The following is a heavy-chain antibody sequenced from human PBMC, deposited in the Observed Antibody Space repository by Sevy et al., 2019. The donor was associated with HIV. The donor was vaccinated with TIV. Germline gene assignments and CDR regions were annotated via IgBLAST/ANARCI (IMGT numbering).Heavy chain of an antibody. J-gene: IGHJ6*02. V-gene: IGHV3-48*02. CDR2: ISSSSSTI. Sequence: GGSLRLSCAASGFTFSSYSMNWVRQAPGKGLEWVSYISSSSSTIYYADSVKGRFTISRDNAKNSLYLQMNSLRDEDTAVYYWARDKPVWVVVAALHGMDVWGQGTTVTVSS. D-gene: IGHD2-15*01. CDR3: ARDKPVWVVVAALHGMDV. CDR1: GFTFSSYS.